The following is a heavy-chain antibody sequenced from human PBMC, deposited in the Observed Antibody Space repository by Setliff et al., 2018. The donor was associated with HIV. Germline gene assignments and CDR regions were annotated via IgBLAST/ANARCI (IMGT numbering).Heavy chain of an antibody. V-gene: IGHV3-21*01. J-gene: IGHJ6*03. CDR1: GFTFMNYA. CDR3: ARTGHYYYYYMDV. Sequence: ETLSLSCAASGFTFMNYAMSWVRQAPGKGLAWVSTISGSDSRTTYYADSVKGRFTISRDNAKNSLYLQMNSLRAEDTAVYYCARTGHYYYYYMDVWGKGTTVTVSS. CDR2: ISGSDSRTT.